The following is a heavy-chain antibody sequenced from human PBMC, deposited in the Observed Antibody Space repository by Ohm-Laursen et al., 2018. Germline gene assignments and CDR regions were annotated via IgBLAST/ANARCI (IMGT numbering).Heavy chain of an antibody. CDR1: GGTFSSYA. V-gene: IGHV1-69*13. J-gene: IGHJ4*02. CDR3: ARRTMIDYYFDY. Sequence: SVKVSCKASGGTFSSYAISWVRQAPGQGLEWLGGIIPIFGTANYAQKFQGRVTITADESTSTAYMELSSLRSEDTAVYYCARRTMIDYYFDYWGQGTLVTVSS. CDR2: IIPIFGTA. D-gene: IGHD3-22*01.